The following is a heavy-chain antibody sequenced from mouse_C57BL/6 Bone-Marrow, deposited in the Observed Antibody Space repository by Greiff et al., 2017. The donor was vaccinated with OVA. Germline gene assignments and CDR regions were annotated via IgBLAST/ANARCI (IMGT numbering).Heavy chain of an antibody. CDR2: INPSSGYT. Sequence: VQLVESGAELAKPGASVKLSCKASGYTFTSYWMHWVKQRPGQGLEWIGYINPSSGYTKYNQKFKDKATLTADKSSSTAYMQLSSLTYEDSAVYYCAGLLLRRGFAYWGQGTLVTVSA. J-gene: IGHJ3*01. CDR1: GYTFTSYW. D-gene: IGHD1-1*01. CDR3: AGLLLRRGFAY. V-gene: IGHV1-7*01.